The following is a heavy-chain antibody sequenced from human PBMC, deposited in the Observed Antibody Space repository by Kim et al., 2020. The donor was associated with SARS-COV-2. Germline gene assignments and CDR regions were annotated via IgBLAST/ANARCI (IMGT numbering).Heavy chain of an antibody. CDR3: AKERTPTYSSGWPLDY. J-gene: IGHJ4*02. Sequence: GGSLRLSCAASGFTFSDYGMQWVRQAPGKGLEWVAVVSYIGNFKYYADSVRGRFNISRDNSKNTLYLQMNSLRAEDTAVYYCAKERTPTYSSGWPLDYWGQGTLVTVSS. D-gene: IGHD6-19*01. V-gene: IGHV3-30*18. CDR2: VSYIGNFK. CDR1: GFTFSDYG.